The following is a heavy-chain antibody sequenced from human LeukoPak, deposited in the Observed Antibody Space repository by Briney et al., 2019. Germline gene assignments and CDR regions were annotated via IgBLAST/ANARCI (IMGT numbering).Heavy chain of an antibody. J-gene: IGHJ4*02. CDR1: GFTFSSYE. Sequence: GGSLRLSCAASGFTFSSYEMNWVRQAPGKGLEWVSYISSSGSTIYYADSVKGRFTISRDNAKNSLYLRMNSLRAEDTAVYYCARPLWFGELGYWGQGTLVTVSS. CDR2: ISSSGSTI. CDR3: ARPLWFGELGY. D-gene: IGHD3-10*01. V-gene: IGHV3-48*03.